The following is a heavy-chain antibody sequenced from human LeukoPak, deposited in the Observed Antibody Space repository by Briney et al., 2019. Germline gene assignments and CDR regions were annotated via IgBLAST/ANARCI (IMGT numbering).Heavy chain of an antibody. D-gene: IGHD2-2*01. CDR2: IKQDGSEK. V-gene: IGHV3-7*01. CDR1: GFTFSTYW. CDR3: ASRGGYCSSTSCQGYYFDY. J-gene: IGHJ4*02. Sequence: GGSLRLSCAASGFTFSTYWMNWVRQAPGKGLEWVANIKQDGSEKYYVDSVKGRFTISRDNAKNSLYLQMNSLRAEDTAVYYCASRGGYCSSTSCQGYYFDYWGQGTLVTVSS.